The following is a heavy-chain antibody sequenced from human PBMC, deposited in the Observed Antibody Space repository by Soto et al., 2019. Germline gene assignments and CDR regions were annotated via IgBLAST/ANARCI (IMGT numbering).Heavy chain of an antibody. CDR3: AKRRFGSDYSMDV. Sequence: GGSLRLSCAASGLTFSAYAMNWVRQAPGKGLEWVSGISGSVDATADSVKGRFTISRDNSKNTLYLQMNSLRVEDTAVYYCAKRRFGSDYSMDVWGQGTTVTVSS. CDR2: ISGSVDAT. CDR1: GLTFSAYA. V-gene: IGHV3-23*01. J-gene: IGHJ6*02. D-gene: IGHD6-19*01.